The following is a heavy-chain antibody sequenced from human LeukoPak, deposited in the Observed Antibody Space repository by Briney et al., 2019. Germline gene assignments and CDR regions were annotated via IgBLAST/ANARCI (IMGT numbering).Heavy chain of an antibody. CDR1: GLTLSSHA. D-gene: IGHD3-22*01. CDR3: ALSGYGDRDH. V-gene: IGHV3-23*01. Sequence: QPGASLRLSCAASGLTLSSHAMSWVRQAPGKGLEWVSTNSASGGNAYYADPVKGRFTISRDNSKNMVYLQMDSLRAEDTAVYYCALSGYGDRDHWGQGTLVTVSS. CDR2: NSASGGNA. J-gene: IGHJ4*02.